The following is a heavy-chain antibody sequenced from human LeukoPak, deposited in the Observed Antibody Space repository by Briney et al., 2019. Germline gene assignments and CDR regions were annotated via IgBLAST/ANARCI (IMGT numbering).Heavy chain of an antibody. CDR2: ISYDGSNK. CDR1: GFTFSSYG. V-gene: IGHV3-30*18. Sequence: GGSLRLSCAASGFTFSSYGMHWVRQAPGKGLEWVAVISYDGSNKYYADSVKGRFTISRANSKNTLYLQMNSLRAEDTAVYYCAKGGARAARRGHPRHWGLGTLITGSS. D-gene: IGHD6-6*01. CDR3: AKGGARAARRGHPRH. J-gene: IGHJ1*01.